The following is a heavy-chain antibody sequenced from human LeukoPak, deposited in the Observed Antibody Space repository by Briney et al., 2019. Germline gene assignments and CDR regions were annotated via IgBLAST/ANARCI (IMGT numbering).Heavy chain of an antibody. Sequence: GGTLRLSCVASRFTFSEYDIHWVRQAPGKGLEWVAATSYDGSDGYYVDSVKGRFTISRDNSKNTLYLEMKSLSSENTAIYYCARTYTVYGAMDVWGKGTTCTVSA. J-gene: IGHJ6*04. CDR2: TSYDGSDG. CDR3: ARTYTVYGAMDV. V-gene: IGHV3-30*03. D-gene: IGHD3-3*01. CDR1: RFTFSEYD.